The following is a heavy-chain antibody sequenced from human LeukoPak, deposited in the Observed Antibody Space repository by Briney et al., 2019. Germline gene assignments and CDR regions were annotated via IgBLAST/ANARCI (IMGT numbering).Heavy chain of an antibody. Sequence: GATVKVSCKASGYTFTSYGISWVRQAPGQGPEWMGWISAYNGNTNYAQKLQGRVTMTTDTSTSTAYMELRSLRSDDTAVYYCARARLQLYYYYGMDVWGQGTTVTVSS. CDR2: ISAYNGNT. CDR1: GYTFTSYG. D-gene: IGHD4-11*01. V-gene: IGHV1-18*01. CDR3: ARARLQLYYYYGMDV. J-gene: IGHJ6*02.